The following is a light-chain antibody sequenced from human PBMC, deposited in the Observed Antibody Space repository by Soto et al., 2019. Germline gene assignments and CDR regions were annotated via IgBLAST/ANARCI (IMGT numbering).Light chain of an antibody. J-gene: IGKJ5*01. CDR1: QSVSSSN. CDR3: QQYNNWPPIT. Sequence: EMVLTQPPATLSLSPGERAALSCRASQSVSSSNLAWYQQKPGQSPRLLIYGASTRATGIPARFSGSGSGTEFTLTISSLQSEDFAVYYCQQYNNWPPITFGQGTRLEIK. CDR2: GAS. V-gene: IGKV3-15*01.